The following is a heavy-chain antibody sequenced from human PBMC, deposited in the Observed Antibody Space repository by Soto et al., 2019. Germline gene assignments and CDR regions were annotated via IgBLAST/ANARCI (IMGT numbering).Heavy chain of an antibody. CDR3: ARANSRYTYVFGH. CDR1: GDSISGYY. J-gene: IGHJ4*02. V-gene: IGHV4-59*12. CDR2: VYYSGST. D-gene: IGHD5-18*01. Sequence: SETLSLTCIVSGDSISGYYWSWIRQPPGKGLEWIGYVYYSGSTKYNPSLKSRVTISVDTSKNQFSLKLSSVTAADTAVYYCARANSRYTYVFGHWGQRILVTVSS.